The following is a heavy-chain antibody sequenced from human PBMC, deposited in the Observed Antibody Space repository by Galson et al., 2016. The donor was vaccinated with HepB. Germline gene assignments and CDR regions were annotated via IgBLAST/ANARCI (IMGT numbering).Heavy chain of an antibody. Sequence: SVKVSCKASGYTFSHYGITWVRQAPGQGLEWMGWIAVHTGNTNYAQKVEGRVTMTTHPVTNTAYMELRSPTSDDTAVYYCARGGGRGGSDYWGQGTLVTVTS. V-gene: IGHV1-18*01. CDR1: GYTFSHYG. CDR3: ARGGGRGGSDY. J-gene: IGHJ4*02. CDR2: IAVHTGNT. D-gene: IGHD1-1*01.